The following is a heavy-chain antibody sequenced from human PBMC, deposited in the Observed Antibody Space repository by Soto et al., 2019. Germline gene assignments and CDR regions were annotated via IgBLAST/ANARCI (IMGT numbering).Heavy chain of an antibody. D-gene: IGHD1-26*01. V-gene: IGHV3-7*05. Sequence: GGSLRLSCTASVLVFDNDGMSWVRPPPGRRLEWVANIRRDGNEQHYVDSVRGRFTISRDNAKSSVYLQMNSLGPEDTAVYYCLSFVVGATLDYWGRGTLVTVSS. J-gene: IGHJ4*02. CDR3: LSFVVGATLDY. CDR1: VLVFDNDG. CDR2: IRRDGNEQ.